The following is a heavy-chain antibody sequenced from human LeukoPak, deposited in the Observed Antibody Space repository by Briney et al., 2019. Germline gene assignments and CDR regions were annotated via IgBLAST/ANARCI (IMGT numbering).Heavy chain of an antibody. J-gene: IGHJ6*04. D-gene: IGHD1-1*01. Sequence: PGGSLRLSCAASGLSLSTYSINWVRQAPGKGLEWVSSISSSSKYIHYADSVKGRFTMSRDNAKNSLHLQMNSLRAEDTAVYYCARDRKNWNESYYGMDVWGKGTTVTVSS. CDR1: GLSLSTYS. CDR3: ARDRKNWNESYYGMDV. CDR2: ISSSSKYI. V-gene: IGHV3-21*01.